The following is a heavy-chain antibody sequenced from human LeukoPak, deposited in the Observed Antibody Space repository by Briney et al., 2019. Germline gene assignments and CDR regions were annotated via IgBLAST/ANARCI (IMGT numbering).Heavy chain of an antibody. J-gene: IGHJ5*02. V-gene: IGHV3-74*01. CDR2: INSDGSST. CDR1: GFTFSSYW. Sequence: GGSLRLSCPASGFTFSSYWMHWVRQAPGKGLVWVSRINSDGSSTSYADSVKGRLTICRDNAKNTLYLQMNSLRAEDTAVYSCARVGYCSSTSCYVKGGNWFDPWGQGTLVTVSS. CDR3: ARVGYCSSTSCYVKGGNWFDP. D-gene: IGHD2-2*01.